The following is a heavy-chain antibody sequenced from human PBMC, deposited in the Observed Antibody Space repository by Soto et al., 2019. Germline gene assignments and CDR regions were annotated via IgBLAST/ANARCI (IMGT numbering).Heavy chain of an antibody. CDR1: GYTFTGYY. V-gene: IGHV1-2*04. CDR2: INPNSGGT. CDR3: ARVKYSGYDFGSAFFDY. J-gene: IGHJ4*02. Sequence: SVKVSCKASGYTFTGYYMHWVRQAPGQGLEWMGWINPNSGGTNYAQKFQGWATMTRDTSISTAYMELSRLRSDDTAVYYCARVKYSGYDFGSAFFDYWGQGTLVTVSS. D-gene: IGHD5-12*01.